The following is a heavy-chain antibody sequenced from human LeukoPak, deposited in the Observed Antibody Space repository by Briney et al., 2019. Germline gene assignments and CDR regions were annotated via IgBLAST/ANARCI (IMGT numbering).Heavy chain of an antibody. D-gene: IGHD6-19*01. V-gene: IGHV1-8*01. CDR2: MNPNSGNT. J-gene: IGHJ5*02. CDR1: GYTFTSYD. CDR3: AGGSSGAVVGTSGA. Sequence: EASVKVSCKASGYTFTSYDINWVRQATGQGLEWMGWMNPNSGNTGYAQKFQGRVTMTRNTSISTAYMELSSLRSEDTAVYYCAGGSSGAVVGTSGAWGQGTLVTVSS.